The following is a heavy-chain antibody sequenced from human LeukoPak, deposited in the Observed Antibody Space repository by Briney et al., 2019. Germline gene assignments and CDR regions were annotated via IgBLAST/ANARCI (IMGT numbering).Heavy chain of an antibody. CDR3: TTDQTAIAVAGHDY. J-gene: IGHJ4*02. CDR2: IKSKTDGGTT. Sequence: GGSLRLSCAASGFTFSNAWMSWVRQAPGKGLEWVGRIKSKTDGGTTDYAAPVKGRFTISRDDSKNTLYLQMNSLKTEDTAVYYCTTDQTAIAVAGHDYWGQGTLVTVSS. V-gene: IGHV3-15*01. D-gene: IGHD6-19*01. CDR1: GFTFSNAW.